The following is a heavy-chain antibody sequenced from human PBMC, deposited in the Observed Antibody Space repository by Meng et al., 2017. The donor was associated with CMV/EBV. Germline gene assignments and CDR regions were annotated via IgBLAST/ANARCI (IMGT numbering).Heavy chain of an antibody. Sequence: GGSLRLSCAASGFTFSSYAMSWVRQAPGKGLERVSAISGSGGSTYYADSVKGRFTISRDNSKNTLYLQMNSLRVEDTAVYYCAKAEPDEWELLRGHYYYGMDVWGQGTTVTSP. CDR3: AKAEPDEWELLRGHYYYGMDV. CDR1: GFTFSSYA. CDR2: ISGSGGST. D-gene: IGHD1-26*01. V-gene: IGHV3-23*01. J-gene: IGHJ6*02.